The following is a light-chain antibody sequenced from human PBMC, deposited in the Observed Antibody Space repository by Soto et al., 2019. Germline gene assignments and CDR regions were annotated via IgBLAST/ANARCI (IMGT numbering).Light chain of an antibody. CDR3: QQYGSSPRT. Sequence: EIVLTQSPGTLSLSPGERATLSCRASQTVSTNYFSWYQQKPGQAPRLLIYGASKKPTGIPDRFSGSGSGTDFTLTISRLEPEDFAVYCCQQYGSSPRTFGEGTKVEIK. CDR2: GAS. CDR1: QTVSTNY. V-gene: IGKV3-20*01. J-gene: IGKJ1*01.